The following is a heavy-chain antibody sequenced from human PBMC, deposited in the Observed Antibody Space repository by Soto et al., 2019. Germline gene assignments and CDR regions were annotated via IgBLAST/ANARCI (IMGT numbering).Heavy chain of an antibody. Sequence: QLQLQESGPGLVKPSETLSLTCTVSGGSISSSSYYWGWIRQPPGKGLEWIGSIYYSGSTYYNPSLKSRVTISVDTSKNQFSLKLSSVTAADTAVYCCARQPSIVLNDYGDIFDYWGQGTLVTVSS. D-gene: IGHD4-17*01. CDR3: ARQPSIVLNDYGDIFDY. CDR2: IYYSGST. J-gene: IGHJ4*02. V-gene: IGHV4-39*01. CDR1: GGSISSSSYY.